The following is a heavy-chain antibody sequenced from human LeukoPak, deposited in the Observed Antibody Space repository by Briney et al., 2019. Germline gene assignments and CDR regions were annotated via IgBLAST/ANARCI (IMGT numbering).Heavy chain of an antibody. CDR2: ISSGGTT. D-gene: IGHD5-24*01. CDR1: GLTFSSCE. V-gene: IGHV3-48*03. Sequence: PGGSLRLSCAAAGLTFSSCEMNWVRRTPGEGLEWLSHISSGGTTYYTDSVRGRFSIFRDDAKNSLCLQMNNLRVEDTGLYYCATVRRIGNNDIDHWGQGTLVTVST. CDR3: ATVRRIGNNDIDH. J-gene: IGHJ4*02.